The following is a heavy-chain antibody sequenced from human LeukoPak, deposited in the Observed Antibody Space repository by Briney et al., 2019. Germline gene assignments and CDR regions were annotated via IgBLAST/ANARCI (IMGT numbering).Heavy chain of an antibody. CDR2: ISYDGSNK. J-gene: IGHJ5*02. CDR1: GFTFSSYG. Sequence: GGSLRLSCAASGFTFSSYGMHWVRQAPGKGLEWVAVISYDGSNKYYADSVKGRFTISRDNSKNTLYLQMNSLRAEDTAVYYCAKDEEGFGEFNWFDPWGQGTLVTVSS. CDR3: AKDEEGFGEFNWFDP. V-gene: IGHV3-30*18. D-gene: IGHD3-10*01.